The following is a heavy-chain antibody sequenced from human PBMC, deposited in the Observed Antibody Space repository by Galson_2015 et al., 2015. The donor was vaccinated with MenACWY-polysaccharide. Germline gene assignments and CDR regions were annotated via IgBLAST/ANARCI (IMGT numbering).Heavy chain of an antibody. J-gene: IGHJ4*02. CDR1: GFSITSYA. CDR2: ISGSGTDI. D-gene: IGHD6-13*01. CDR3: AKASQWGAAAVGSFDH. V-gene: IGHV3-23*01. Sequence: SLRLSCAASGFSITSYAVNWVRQAPGKRLEWVAVISGSGTDIRYADSVKGRFTLSRDTSKSALYLQMNSLRAEDTAKYYCAKASQWGAAAVGSFDHWGQGTLVTVSS.